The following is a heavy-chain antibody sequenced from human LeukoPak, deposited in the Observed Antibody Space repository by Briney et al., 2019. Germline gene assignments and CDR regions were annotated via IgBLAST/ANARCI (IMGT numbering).Heavy chain of an antibody. J-gene: IGHJ4*02. V-gene: IGHV3-49*04. CDR3: TRDYYGSGSYPIY. CDR2: IRSKAYGGTT. CDR1: GFTFGDYA. Sequence: PGGSLRLSCTASGFTFGDYAMSWVRQAPGKGLEWVGFIRSKAYGGTTEYAASVKGRFTISRDDSKSIAYLQMNSLKTEDTAVYYCTRDYYGSGSYPIYWGQGTLVTVSS. D-gene: IGHD3-10*01.